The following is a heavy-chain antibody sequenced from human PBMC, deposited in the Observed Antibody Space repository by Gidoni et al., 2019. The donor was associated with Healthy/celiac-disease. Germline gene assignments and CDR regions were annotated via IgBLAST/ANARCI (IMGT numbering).Heavy chain of an antibody. CDR3: ARVVDYYGSRVYDY. CDR1: GYTFTISY. V-gene: IGHV1-46*01. Sequence: QVQLVQSGAEVKKPGASVKVSCKAYGYTFTISYMHWVRQATGQGLEWMGIINTRGGSTTYAQKFQGRVTMTSDTSTSTVYMELSSLRSEDTAMYYCARVVDYYGSRVYDYWGQGTLVTVSS. CDR2: INTRGGST. J-gene: IGHJ4*02. D-gene: IGHD3-10*01.